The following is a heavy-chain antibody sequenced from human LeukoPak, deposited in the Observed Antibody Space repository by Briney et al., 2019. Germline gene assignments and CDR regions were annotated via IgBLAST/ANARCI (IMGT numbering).Heavy chain of an antibody. CDR1: GGSLSTHH. J-gene: IGHJ4*02. CDR3: ARGYDSSAYYPFNY. D-gene: IGHD3-22*01. V-gene: IGHV4-59*11. CDR2: ISDSGST. Sequence: SETLSLTCTVSGGSLSTHHWSWIRQSPGRGLEWIGYISDSGSTNYNPSLKSRVTISVDTSKNQFSLMLSSVTAADTAVYYCARGYDSSAYYPFNYWGQGTLVTVSS.